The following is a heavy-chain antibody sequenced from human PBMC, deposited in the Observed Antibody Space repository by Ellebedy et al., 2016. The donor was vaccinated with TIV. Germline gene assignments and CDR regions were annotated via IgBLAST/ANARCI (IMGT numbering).Heavy chain of an antibody. J-gene: IGHJ4*02. CDR3: ARDVFGGTATFGY. Sequence: ASVKVSXXASGYTFTGYYMHWVRQAPGQGLEWMGWINPNSGGTNYAQKFQGWVTMTRDTSISTAYMELSRLRSDDTAVYYCARDVFGGTATFGYWGQGTLVTVSS. CDR1: GYTFTGYY. V-gene: IGHV1-2*04. CDR2: INPNSGGT. D-gene: IGHD1/OR15-1a*01.